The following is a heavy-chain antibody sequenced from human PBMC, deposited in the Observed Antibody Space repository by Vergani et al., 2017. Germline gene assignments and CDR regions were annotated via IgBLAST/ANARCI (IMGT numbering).Heavy chain of an antibody. J-gene: IGHJ4*02. Sequence: EVQLLESGGGLVQPGGSLRLSCAASGFTFSSYAMSWVRQAPGKGLEWVSAISGSGGSTYYADSVKGRFTISSDNSKNTLYLQMNSLRAEDTAVYYCAKATYYYDSSGYYFDYWGQGTLVTVSS. CDR3: AKATYYYDSSGYYFDY. V-gene: IGHV3-23*01. CDR2: ISGSGGST. CDR1: GFTFSSYA. D-gene: IGHD3-22*01.